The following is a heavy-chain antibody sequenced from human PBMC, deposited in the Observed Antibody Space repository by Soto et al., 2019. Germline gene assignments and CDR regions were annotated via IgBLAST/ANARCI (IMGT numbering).Heavy chain of an antibody. J-gene: IGHJ4*02. CDR1: GFTFSTYG. D-gene: IGHD6-19*01. CDR2: ISDGVDRA. CDR3: ARYTAVADPYYFDY. V-gene: IGHV3-23*01. Sequence: GGSLRLSCAASGFTFSTYGMHWVRQAPGKGLEWVAGISDGVDRAYYGDSVKGRFTISRDTSKNMLYLHMNSLRAEDTAIYYCARYTAVADPYYFDYWGQGTLVTVSS.